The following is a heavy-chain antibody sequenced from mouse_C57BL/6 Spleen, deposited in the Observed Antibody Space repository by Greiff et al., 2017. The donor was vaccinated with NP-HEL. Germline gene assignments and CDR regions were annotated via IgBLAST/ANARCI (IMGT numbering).Heavy chain of an antibody. D-gene: IGHD5-1-1*01. V-gene: IGHV3-6*01. CDR1: GYSITSGYY. CDR3: ARDTILRAWFAY. Sequence: DVKLQESGPGLVKPSQSLSLTCSVTGYSITSGYYWNWIRQFPGNKLEWMGYISYDGSNNYNPSLKNRISITRDTSKNQFFLKLNSVTTEDTATYYCARDTILRAWFAYWGQGTLVTVSA. CDR2: ISYDGSN. J-gene: IGHJ3*01.